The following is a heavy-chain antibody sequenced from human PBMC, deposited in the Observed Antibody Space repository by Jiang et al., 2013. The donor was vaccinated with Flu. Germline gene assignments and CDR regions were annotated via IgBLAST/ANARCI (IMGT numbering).Heavy chain of an antibody. J-gene: IGHJ4*02. D-gene: IGHD5-12*01. Sequence: LEWVSGINWNGGSTGYADSVKGRFTISRDNAKNSLYLQMNSLRAEDTALYYCARYRVATIKGSFDYWGQGTLVTVSS. CDR2: INWNGGST. V-gene: IGHV3-20*03. CDR3: ARYRVATIKGSFDY.